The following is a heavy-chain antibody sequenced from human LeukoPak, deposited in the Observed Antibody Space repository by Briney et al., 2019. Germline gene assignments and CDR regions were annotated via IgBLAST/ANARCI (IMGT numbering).Heavy chain of an antibody. D-gene: IGHD6-19*01. CDR3: ARSSLAVAGSVFDY. Sequence: ASVKVSCKASGYTFTTYGISWVRQAPGQGLEWMGWISTYNGNTNYAQNLQGGVTMTTDTSTSTAYMELRSLRSDDTAVYYCARSSLAVAGSVFDYWGQGTLVTVSS. J-gene: IGHJ4*02. V-gene: IGHV1-18*01. CDR2: ISTYNGNT. CDR1: GYTFTTYG.